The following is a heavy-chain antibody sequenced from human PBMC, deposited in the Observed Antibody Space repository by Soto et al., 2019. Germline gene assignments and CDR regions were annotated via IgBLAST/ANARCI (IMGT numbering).Heavy chain of an antibody. D-gene: IGHD5-18*01. V-gene: IGHV3-74*01. CDR3: ARGGAYIYGPQYD. J-gene: IGHJ4*02. CDR1: GFIFSGYW. CDR2: INGDGSST. Sequence: EVQLVESGGGLVQPGGSLRLSCATSGFIFSGYWIHWVRQAPGKGLVWVSHINGDGSSTNYADSVKGRFTISRDYATNTLYLQMNSLRVSDTAVYYCARGGAYIYGPQYDWGQGTLVTVSS.